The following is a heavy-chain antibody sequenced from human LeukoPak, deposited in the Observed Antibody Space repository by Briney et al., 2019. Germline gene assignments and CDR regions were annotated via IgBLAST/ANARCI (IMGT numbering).Heavy chain of an antibody. V-gene: IGHV1-69*06. CDR3: AKGRYYGSGSYYFYYYGMDV. CDR2: IIPIFGTA. J-gene: IGHJ6*04. Sequence: ASVKVSCKASGGTFSSYAISWVRQAPGQGLEWMGGIIPIFGTANYAQKFQGRVTITADKSTSTAYMELSSLRSEDTAVYYCAKGRYYGSGSYYFYYYGMDVWGKGTTVTVSS. CDR1: GGTFSSYA. D-gene: IGHD3-10*01.